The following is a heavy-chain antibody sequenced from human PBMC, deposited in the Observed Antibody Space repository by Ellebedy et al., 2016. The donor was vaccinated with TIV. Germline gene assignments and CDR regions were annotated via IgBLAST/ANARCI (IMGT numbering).Heavy chain of an antibody. CDR3: ESGGSSE. J-gene: IGHJ4*02. D-gene: IGHD4-23*01. CDR1: GFTFSDYS. Sequence: GGSLRLSXAASGFTFSDYSMNWVRQAPGKGLKWISYISSNAATIHYADSVKGRFTISRDNAKNSLFLQMNSLRAEDTAVYYCESGGSSEWGQGTLVTDSS. V-gene: IGHV3-48*01. CDR2: ISSNAATI.